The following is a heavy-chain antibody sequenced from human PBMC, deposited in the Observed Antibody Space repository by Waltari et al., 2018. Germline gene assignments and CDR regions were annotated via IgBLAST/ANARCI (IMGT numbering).Heavy chain of an antibody. D-gene: IGHD1-20*01. J-gene: IGHJ4*02. CDR2: ITVNDAT. CDR1: GFTFINYA. V-gene: IGHV3-23*01. CDR3: AKPFYNWDDPLDS. Sequence: VQLFASGGGLVKPGGSLRRSCGVSGFTFINYAINWVRRAPGSGLQWVAAITVNDATYHADSVKGRFTISRDTSKDTVFLQMNSLRAEDTALYYCAKPFYNWDDPLDSWGQGTLVTVSS.